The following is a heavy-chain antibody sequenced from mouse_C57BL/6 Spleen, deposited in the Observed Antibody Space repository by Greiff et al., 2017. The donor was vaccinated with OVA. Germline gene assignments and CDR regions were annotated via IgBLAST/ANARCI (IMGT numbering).Heavy chain of an antibody. Sequence: EVQGVESGGGLVKPGGSLKLSCAASGFTFSDYGMHWVRQAPEKGLEWVAYISSGSSTIYYADTVKGRFTISRDNAKNTLFLQMTSLRSEDTAMYYCARTSYYYSNYEGYFDYWGQGTTLTVSS. D-gene: IGHD2-5*01. CDR2: ISSGSSTI. V-gene: IGHV5-17*01. J-gene: IGHJ2*01. CDR1: GFTFSDYG. CDR3: ARTSYYYSNYEGYFDY.